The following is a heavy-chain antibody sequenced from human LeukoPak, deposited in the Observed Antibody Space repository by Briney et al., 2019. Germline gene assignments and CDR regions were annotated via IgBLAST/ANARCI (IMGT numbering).Heavy chain of an antibody. CDR1: GGSISSSNW. CDR2: IYHSGST. CDR3: AVGSVVGTYIDY. J-gene: IGHJ4*02. D-gene: IGHD6-19*01. V-gene: IGHV4-4*02. Sequence: PSETLSLTCAVSGGSISSSNWWSWVRQPPGKGLEWIGEIYHSGSTNYNPSLKSRATISIDKSKNQFSLKLSSVTAADTAVYYCAVGSVVGTYIDYWGQGALVTVSS.